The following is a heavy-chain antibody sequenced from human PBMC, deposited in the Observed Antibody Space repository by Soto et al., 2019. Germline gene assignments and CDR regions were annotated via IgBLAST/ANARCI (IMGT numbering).Heavy chain of an antibody. V-gene: IGHV1-46*01. CDR2: INPSGGST. D-gene: IGHD4-17*01. J-gene: IGHJ4*02. CDR1: AYPFTSFY. CDR3: AREGTDYGDYDY. Sequence: QVQLVQSGAEVKKPGASVKISCKASAYPFTSFYIHWVRQAPGQGLEWMGMINPSGGSTTYAQKVQGSVTLTRDTSTNTVYMELTGLKYDDTAMYFCAREGTDYGDYDYWGQGTLVTVSS.